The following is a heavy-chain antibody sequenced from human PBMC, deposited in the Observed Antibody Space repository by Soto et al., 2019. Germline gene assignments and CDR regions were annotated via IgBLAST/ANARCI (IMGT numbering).Heavy chain of an antibody. D-gene: IGHD3-10*01. CDR2: INPNSGGT. J-gene: IGHJ6*03. CDR1: GYTFTGYY. Sequence: GAAVKVSCKSSGYTFTGYYMHWVRQAPGQGLEWMGWINPNSGGTNYAQKFQGWVTMTRDTSISTAYMELSRLRSDDTAVYYCAREQLITMVRGVIPRYYSSYMDVWAKGTRVTVS. CDR3: AREQLITMVRGVIPRYYSSYMDV. V-gene: IGHV1-2*04.